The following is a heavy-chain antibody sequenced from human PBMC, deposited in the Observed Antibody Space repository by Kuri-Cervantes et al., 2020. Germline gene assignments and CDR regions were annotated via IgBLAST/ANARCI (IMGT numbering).Heavy chain of an antibody. J-gene: IGHJ4*02. CDR1: GFIFSAYN. CDR2: ISSSGSTI. V-gene: IGHV3-48*04. CDR3: ASTYGSGWYSGY. Sequence: GESLKISCAASGFIFSAYNMNWVRQAPGKGLEWVSYISSSGSTIYYADSVKGRFTISRDNAKNSLYLQMNSLRAEDTAVYYCASTYGSGWYSGYWGQGTLVTVSS. D-gene: IGHD6-19*01.